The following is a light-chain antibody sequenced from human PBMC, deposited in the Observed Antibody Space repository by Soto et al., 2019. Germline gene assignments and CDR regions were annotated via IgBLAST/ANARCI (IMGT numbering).Light chain of an antibody. J-gene: IGLJ3*02. CDR3: QTWGTGDRV. V-gene: IGLV4-69*02. CDR1: SGHSSYP. CDR2: LNSDGSQ. Sequence: QPVLTQSPSAAASLGASVKLTCTLSSGHSSYPIAWHQQQPEKGPRFLMRLNSDGSQNKGDGIPDRFSGSSSGAERYLTISSLQSEDEADYFCQTWGTGDRVFGGGTKLTVL.